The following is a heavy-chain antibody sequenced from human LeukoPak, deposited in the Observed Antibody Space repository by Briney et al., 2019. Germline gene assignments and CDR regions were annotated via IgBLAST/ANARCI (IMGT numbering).Heavy chain of an antibody. CDR1: GSTFSDYY. CDR2: ISASGSYT. V-gene: IGHV3-11*05. CDR3: AREDKWYFDL. J-gene: IGHJ2*01. Sequence: GGSLRLSCAASGSTFSDYYMSWIRQAPGKGLEWVSKISASGSYTNDADSVKGRFTISRDNAKNSLYLHMNSLRAEDTAVYYCAREDKWYFDLWGRGTLVTVSS.